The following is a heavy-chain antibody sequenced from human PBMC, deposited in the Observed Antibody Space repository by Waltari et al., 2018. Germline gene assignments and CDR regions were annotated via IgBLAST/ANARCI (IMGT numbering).Heavy chain of an antibody. J-gene: IGHJ4*02. D-gene: IGHD3-3*01. V-gene: IGHV3-23*01. Sequence: EVQLLESGGGLVQPGGSLRLSCAASGFTFSSYAMSWVRQAPGKGLEWVSAISGSGGSTYYADSVKGRFTISRDNSKNTLYLQMNSLRAEDTAVYYCAKDAPFWSGYYRGPEYYFDYWGQGTLVTVSS. CDR2: ISGSGGST. CDR1: GFTFSSYA. CDR3: AKDAPFWSGYYRGPEYYFDY.